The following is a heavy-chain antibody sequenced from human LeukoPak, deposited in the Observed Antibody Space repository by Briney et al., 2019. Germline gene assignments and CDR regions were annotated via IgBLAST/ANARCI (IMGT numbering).Heavy chain of an antibody. CDR1: GFTISSNY. Sequence: AGSLRLSCAASGFTISSNYGGWVRQAPGKGLEWVSVVYSGGATYYADSVKGRSTISRDNSKNTLYLQMNTLRAADTAAYYCAREREVVRSAFDIWGEGTMVTVS. D-gene: IGHD3-10*01. CDR3: AREREVVRSAFDI. J-gene: IGHJ3*02. CDR2: VYSGGAT. V-gene: IGHV3-53*01.